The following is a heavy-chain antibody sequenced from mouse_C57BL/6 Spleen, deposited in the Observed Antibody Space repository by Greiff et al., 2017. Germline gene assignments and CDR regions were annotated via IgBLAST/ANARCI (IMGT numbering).Heavy chain of an antibody. Sequence: VQLQQSGAELVRPGTSVKLSCKASGYTFTSYWLHWVKQRPGQSLEWIGVIDPSDSYTNYNQKFKGKATLTVDTSSSTAYMQLSSLTSEDSAVYYCARDDDFDYWGQGTTLTVSS. V-gene: IGHV1-59*01. CDR2: IDPSDSYT. J-gene: IGHJ2*01. CDR3: ARDDDFDY. CDR1: GYTFTSYW.